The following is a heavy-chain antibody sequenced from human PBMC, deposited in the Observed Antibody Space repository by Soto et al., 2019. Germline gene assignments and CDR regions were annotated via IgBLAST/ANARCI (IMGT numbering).Heavy chain of an antibody. CDR1: GFSLSRYG. V-gene: IGHV3-33*01. D-gene: IGHD2-8*02. CDR3: ARDLHYWSLLIDH. Sequence: GSLRLSCTASGFSLSRYGLHWVRQAPGKGLEWVAGLWSNGIKTSYTDSVKGRFTISRDTSKNMLYLQMSSLGAEDTALYYCARDLHYWSLLIDHRGQGALVTVSS. CDR2: LWSNGIKT. J-gene: IGHJ4*02.